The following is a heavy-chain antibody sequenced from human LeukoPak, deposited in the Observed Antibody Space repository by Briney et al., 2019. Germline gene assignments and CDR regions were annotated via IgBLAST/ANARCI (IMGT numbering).Heavy chain of an antibody. CDR2: ISHSGDT. V-gene: IGHV4-34*01. J-gene: IGHJ4*02. CDR3: GRGSDSVSY. D-gene: IGHD2-15*01. CDR1: RESPRASY. Sequence: PSETLSLTCAVYRESPRASYWCRVPQPPGEGLEWVGEISHSGDTNYNPSLKSRVTISGDTSKNQFSLNLSTVTAADTAVYYCGRGSDSVSYWGQGTLVTVSS.